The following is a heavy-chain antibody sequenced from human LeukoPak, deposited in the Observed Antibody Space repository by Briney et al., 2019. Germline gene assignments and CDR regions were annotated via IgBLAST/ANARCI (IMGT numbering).Heavy chain of an antibody. CDR1: GFTFSAFW. D-gene: IGHD6-19*01. CDR2: INSDDSRT. V-gene: IGHV3-74*01. J-gene: IGHJ5*02. Sequence: PGGSLRLSCAASGFTFSAFWMHWVRQAPGKGLVWVSRINSDDSRTTYADSVKGRFTISRDNAKNTLYLQMNSLRAEDTAVYYCARAASSGWYQSWFDPWGQGTLVTVSS. CDR3: ARAASSGWYQSWFDP.